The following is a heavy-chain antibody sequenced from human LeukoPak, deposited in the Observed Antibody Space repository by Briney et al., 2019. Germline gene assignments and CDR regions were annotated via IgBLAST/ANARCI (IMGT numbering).Heavy chain of an antibody. V-gene: IGHV1-2*02. CDR3: ARGVGSSWFAD. D-gene: IGHD6-13*01. J-gene: IGHJ5*02. CDR1: GYTFTANY. Sequence: ASVKVSCKASGYTFTANYIHWARQAPGQGLEWMGWINPNSAATSYAQNFEGRVTMTRDTSMTTHYMELSRLTSDDTAVYYCARGVGSSWFADWGQGTLVTVSS. CDR2: INPNSAAT.